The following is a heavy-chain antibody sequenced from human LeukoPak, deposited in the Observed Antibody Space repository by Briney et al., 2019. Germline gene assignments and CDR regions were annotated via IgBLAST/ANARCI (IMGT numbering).Heavy chain of an antibody. CDR1: GFTFSGYG. J-gene: IGHJ4*02. D-gene: IGHD3-22*01. V-gene: IGHV3-33*01. Sequence: GGSLRLSCAASGFTFSGYGMHWVRQAPGKGLEWVAVIWYDGSNDDYADSVKGRFTVSRDNSKSTLYLQMNSLRAEDTAIYYCARSIPRYDGSAYYPDYWGQGTLVTVSS. CDR2: IWYDGSND. CDR3: ARSIPRYDGSAYYPDY.